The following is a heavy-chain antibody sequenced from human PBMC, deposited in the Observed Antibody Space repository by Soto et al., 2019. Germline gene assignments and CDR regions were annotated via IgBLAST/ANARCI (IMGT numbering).Heavy chain of an antibody. J-gene: IGHJ4*02. CDR3: VRGSVYNWRGDF. CDR1: GFTFSNYW. CDR2: INGDGSTT. Sequence: EVQLVVSGGDLIQPGGSLRLSCAASGFTFSNYWMHWVRQAPGKGLVWVSRINGDGSTTSYADSVKGRFTISRDNAKNTLSLQMYSLRAEDTAVYYCVRGSVYNWRGDFWGQGTLVTVSS. D-gene: IGHD1-20*01. V-gene: IGHV3-74*01.